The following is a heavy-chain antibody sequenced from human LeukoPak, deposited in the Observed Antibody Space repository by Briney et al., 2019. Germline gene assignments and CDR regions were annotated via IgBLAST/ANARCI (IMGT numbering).Heavy chain of an antibody. CDR3: ARIHYYDSSGYYYGFDYYGMDV. CDR1: GGSISSYY. Sequence: SETLCLTCTVSGGSISSYYWSWIRQPPGEGLEWIGYIYYSGSTNYNPSLKSRVTISVDTSKNQFSLKLSSVTAADTAVYYCARIHYYDSSGYYYGFDYYGMDVWGQGTTVTVSS. J-gene: IGHJ6*02. CDR2: IYYSGST. D-gene: IGHD3-22*01. V-gene: IGHV4-59*01.